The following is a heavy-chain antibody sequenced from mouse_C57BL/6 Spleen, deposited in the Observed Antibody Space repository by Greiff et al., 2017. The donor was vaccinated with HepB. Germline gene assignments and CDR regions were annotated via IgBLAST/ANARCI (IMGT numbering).Heavy chain of an antibody. D-gene: IGHD1-1*01. J-gene: IGHJ4*01. V-gene: IGHV5-4*01. CDR1: GFTFSSYA. CDR2: ISDGGSYT. CDR3: ARDLRGAMDY. Sequence: EVNLVESGGGLVKPGGSLKLSCAASGFTFSSYAMSWVRQTPEKRLEWVATISDGGSYTYYPDNVKGRFTISRDNAKNNLYLQMSHLKSEDTAMYYCARDLRGAMDYWGQGTSVTVSS.